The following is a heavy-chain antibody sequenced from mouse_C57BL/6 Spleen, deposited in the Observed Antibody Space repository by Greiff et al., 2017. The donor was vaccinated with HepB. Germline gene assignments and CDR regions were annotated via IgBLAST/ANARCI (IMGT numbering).Heavy chain of an antibody. CDR1: GYTFTSYW. CDR3: AINERGDGGRFAY. V-gene: IGHV1-55*01. CDR2: IYPGSGST. J-gene: IGHJ3*01. Sequence: QVQLKESGAELVKPGASVKMSCKASGYTFTSYWITWVKQRPGQGLEWIGDIYPGSGSTNYNEKFKSKATLTVDTSSSTAYMQLSSLTSEDSAVYYCAINERGDGGRFAYWGQGTLVTVSA. D-gene: IGHD1-1*01.